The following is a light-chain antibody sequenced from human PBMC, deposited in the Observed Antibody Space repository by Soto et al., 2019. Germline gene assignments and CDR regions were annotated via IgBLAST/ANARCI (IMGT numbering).Light chain of an antibody. CDR3: LQYGSSPLT. Sequence: EIVLTQSPGTLSLSPGERATLSCRASQSVSRSYLAWYQQKPGQAPRLLIYGASSRATGIPDRFSGSGSGTHFTLTISRLEPEEFAVYYCLQYGSSPLTFGGGTKVEIK. CDR2: GAS. CDR1: QSVSRSY. J-gene: IGKJ4*01. V-gene: IGKV3-20*01.